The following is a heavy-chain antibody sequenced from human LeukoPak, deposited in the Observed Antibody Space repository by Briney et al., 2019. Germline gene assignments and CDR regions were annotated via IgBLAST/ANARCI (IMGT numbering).Heavy chain of an antibody. V-gene: IGHV4-39*01. CDR3: AGGNGSGSFHLYY. CDR1: GGSISSSSYY. CDR2: IYYSGST. Sequence: SETLSLTCTVSGGSISSSSYYWGWIRQPPGKGLEWIGSIYYSGSTYYNPSLKSRVTISVDTSKNQFSLKLSSVTAADTAVYCCAGGNGSGSFHLYYWGQGTLVTVSS. J-gene: IGHJ4*02. D-gene: IGHD3-10*01.